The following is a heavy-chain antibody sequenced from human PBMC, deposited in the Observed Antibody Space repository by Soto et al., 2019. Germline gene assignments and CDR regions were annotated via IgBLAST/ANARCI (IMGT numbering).Heavy chain of an antibody. V-gene: IGHV1-18*04. CDR2: ISTHNGNT. D-gene: IGHD3-3*01. CDR3: AREGILGLFDAYDL. J-gene: IGHJ3*01. CDR1: VFTSSG. Sequence: QDQLVQSGAEVKKPGASVKVSCKASVFTSSGISWVRQAPGQRLEWMGWISTHNGNTIYAQKFQGRVIVTMDTSTTTVYMELRSLRPDDTAVYLCAREGILGLFDAYDLWGQGTMVTVSS.